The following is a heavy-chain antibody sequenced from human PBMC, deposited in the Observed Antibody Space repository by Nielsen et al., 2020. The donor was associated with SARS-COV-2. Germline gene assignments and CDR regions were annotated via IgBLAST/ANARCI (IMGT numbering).Heavy chain of an antibody. D-gene: IGHD6-13*01. CDR3: AKAMFWSIAAAGRVFDS. V-gene: IGHV3-23*01. J-gene: IGHJ4*02. CDR2: ISGSGGST. Sequence: GGSLRLSCAAAGFNFNSFAMSWVRQAPGKGLEWVSGISGSGGSTDYADSVKGRFTMSRDGALNTAFLQMNSLRAEDTAVYFCAKAMFWSIAAAGRVFDSWGQGTLITVSS. CDR1: GFNFNSFA.